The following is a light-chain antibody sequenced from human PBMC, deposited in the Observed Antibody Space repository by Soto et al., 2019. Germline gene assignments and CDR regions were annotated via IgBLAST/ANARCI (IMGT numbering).Light chain of an antibody. Sequence: DIQMTQSPSTLSASVGDRVTITCRASQSVSDWLAWYQQKPGKAPKLLTYDASSLESGVPSRFSGSGSGTEFTLTISSLQPDDFATYYCQQYNSYSWTFGQGTKVEI. CDR2: DAS. CDR3: QQYNSYSWT. V-gene: IGKV1-5*01. J-gene: IGKJ1*01. CDR1: QSVSDW.